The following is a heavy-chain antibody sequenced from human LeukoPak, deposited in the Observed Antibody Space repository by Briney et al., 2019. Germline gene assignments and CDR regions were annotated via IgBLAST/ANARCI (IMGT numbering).Heavy chain of an antibody. Sequence: PSETLSLTCTVSGGSISSSNYYWGWIRQPPGKGLEWIGSIHYSGSTYYNPSLKSRVTISVDTSKNQFSLKLSSVTAADTAVYYCARVFDSGSQAYFYYMDVWGKGTTVTISS. CDR2: IHYSGST. CDR3: ARVFDSGSQAYFYYMDV. V-gene: IGHV4-39*07. J-gene: IGHJ6*03. D-gene: IGHD3-10*01. CDR1: GGSISSSNYY.